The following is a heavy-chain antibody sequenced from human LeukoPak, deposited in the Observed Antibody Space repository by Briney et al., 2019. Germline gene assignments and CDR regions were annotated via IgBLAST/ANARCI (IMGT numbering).Heavy chain of an antibody. V-gene: IGHV1-3*01. J-gene: IGHJ4*02. CDR2: INAGNGNT. Sequence: GASVKVSCKASGYTFTSYAMHWVRQAPGQRLEWMGWINAGNGNTKYSQKFQGRVTITRDTSISTAYMELSRLRSDDTAVYYCASLYNSSGYYPVWGQGTLVTVSS. CDR1: GYTFTSYA. CDR3: ASLYNSSGYYPV. D-gene: IGHD3-22*01.